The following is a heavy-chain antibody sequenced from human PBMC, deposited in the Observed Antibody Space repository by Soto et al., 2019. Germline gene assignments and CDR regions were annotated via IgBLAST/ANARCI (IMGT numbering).Heavy chain of an antibody. Sequence: EVQLVESGGGLVQPGGSLRLSCATSGITVITNYFSWVRQAPGQGLEWVSAIYSDGSTHYTDSVKGRFTISRDNSKGTVYLQMNTLRVEDTGVYYCTRDPTTSIVTDYWGQGTVVTVSS. D-gene: IGHD2-21*01. J-gene: IGHJ4*02. CDR3: TRDPTTSIVTDY. V-gene: IGHV3-66*01. CDR1: GITVITNY. CDR2: IYSDGST.